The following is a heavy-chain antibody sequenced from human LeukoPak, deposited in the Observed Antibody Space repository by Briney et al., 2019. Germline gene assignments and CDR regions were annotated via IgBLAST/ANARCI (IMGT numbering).Heavy chain of an antibody. CDR3: ARGRGGVATITYYFDY. CDR2: MNPNSGNT. J-gene: IGHJ4*02. CDR1: GYTFTSYD. Sequence: GASVKVSCKASGYTFTSYDINWVRQATGQGLEWVGWMNPNSGNTGYAQKFQGRVTMTRNTSISTAYMELSSLRSEDTAVYYCARGRGGVATITYYFDYWGQGTLVTVSS. D-gene: IGHD5-12*01. V-gene: IGHV1-8*01.